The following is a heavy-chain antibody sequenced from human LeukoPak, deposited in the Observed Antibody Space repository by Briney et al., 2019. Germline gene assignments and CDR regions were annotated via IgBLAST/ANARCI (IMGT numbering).Heavy chain of an antibody. V-gene: IGHV3-23*01. D-gene: IGHD3-22*01. J-gene: IGHJ4*02. CDR3: AKDMYYDSSGPVFDY. CDR2: ISGSGGNT. CDR1: GFTFSSYA. Sequence: GGSLRLSCAASGFTFSSYAMSWVRQAPGKGLGWVSTISGSGGNTYYADSVKGRFTISRDTSKNTLYLQMNSPRAEDTAVYYCAKDMYYDSSGPVFDYWGQGTLVTVSS.